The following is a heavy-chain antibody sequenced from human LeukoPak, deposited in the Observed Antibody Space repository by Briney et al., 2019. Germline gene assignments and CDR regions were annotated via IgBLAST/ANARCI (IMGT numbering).Heavy chain of an antibody. CDR1: GFTFSSYA. Sequence: GGSLRLSCAASGFTFSSYAMCWVRQAPGKGLEWVAVISYDGSNKYYADSVKGRFTISRDNSKNTLYLQMNSLRAEDTAVYYCARDGRMVRGVIISYAFDIWGQGTMVTVSS. CDR2: ISYDGSNK. CDR3: ARDGRMVRGVIISYAFDI. J-gene: IGHJ3*02. D-gene: IGHD3-10*01. V-gene: IGHV3-30*04.